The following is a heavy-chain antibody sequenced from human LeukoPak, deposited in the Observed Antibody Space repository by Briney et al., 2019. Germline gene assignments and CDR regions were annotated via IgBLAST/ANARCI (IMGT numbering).Heavy chain of an antibody. CDR2: ISFDGSNK. V-gene: IGHV3-30*18. CDR3: AKDEIGAVAGLLDY. D-gene: IGHD6-19*01. CDR1: VFTFSSLG. J-gene: IGHJ4*02. Sequence: GGSLRLSCGASVFTFSSLGMYWVREAPGKGLELVAVISFDGSNKYYADSVRGRFTVSRDNSKDTLYLQMNSLRAEDTAVYYCAKDEIGAVAGLLDYWGQGILVTDCS.